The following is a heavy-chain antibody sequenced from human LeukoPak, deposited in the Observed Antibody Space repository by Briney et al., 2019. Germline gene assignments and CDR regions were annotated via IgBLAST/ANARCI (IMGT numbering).Heavy chain of an antibody. D-gene: IGHD6-19*01. CDR2: INPNSGGT. V-gene: IGHV1-2*04. CDR1: GYTFTGYY. CDR3: AIHSSGWYGPLDY. Sequence: ASVKVSCKASGYTFTGYYMHWVRQAPGQGLEWMGWINPNSGGTNYAQKFQGWVTMTRDTSISTAYMELSRLRSDDTAVYYCAIHSSGWYGPLDYWGQGTLVTVPS. J-gene: IGHJ4*02.